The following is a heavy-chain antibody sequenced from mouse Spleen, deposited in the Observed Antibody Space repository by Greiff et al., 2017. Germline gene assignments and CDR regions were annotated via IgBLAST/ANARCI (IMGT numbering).Heavy chain of an antibody. V-gene: IGHV1-72*01. Sequence: VKLQQPGAELVKPGASVKLSCKASGYTFTSYWMHWVKQRPGRGLEWIGRIAPNSCGTKYNEKFKSKATLTVDKPSSTAYMQLSSLTSEDSAVYYCARRYGSSYWYFDVWGTGTTVTVSS. J-gene: IGHJ1*03. D-gene: IGHD1-1*01. CDR3: ARRYGSSYWYFDV. CDR1: GYTFTSYW. CDR2: IAPNSCGT.